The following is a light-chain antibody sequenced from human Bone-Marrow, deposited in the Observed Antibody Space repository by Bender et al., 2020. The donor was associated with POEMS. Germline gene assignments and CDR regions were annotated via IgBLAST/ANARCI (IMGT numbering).Light chain of an antibody. V-gene: IGLV2-8*01. Sequence: QSALTQPASVSGSPGQSLTISCTGTSSDVGSYNLVSWYQHHPGKVPKLMIYEVTKRPSGVPDRFPGSKSGNTASLTVSGLQADDEADYYCSSFTGSNNLGVFGGGTRLTVL. CDR3: SSFTGSNNLGV. CDR2: EVT. CDR1: SSDVGSYNL. J-gene: IGLJ3*02.